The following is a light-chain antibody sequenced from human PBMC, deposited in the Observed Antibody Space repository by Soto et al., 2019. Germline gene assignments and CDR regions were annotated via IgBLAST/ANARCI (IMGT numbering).Light chain of an antibody. V-gene: IGKV3-20*01. Sequence: EIELTQSPGTLSLSPGERATLSCRASQSVSSSYLAWYQQKPGQAPRLLIYGASSRATGIPDRFSGSGSGTDFTLTISSLEPDDFAVYYCQQYGSSPWTFGQGTKVEI. CDR1: QSVSSSY. CDR2: GAS. CDR3: QQYGSSPWT. J-gene: IGKJ1*01.